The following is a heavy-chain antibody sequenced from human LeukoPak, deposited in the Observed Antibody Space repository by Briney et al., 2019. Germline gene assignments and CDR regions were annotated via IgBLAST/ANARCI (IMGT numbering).Heavy chain of an antibody. CDR2: ISAYNCNT. J-gene: IGHJ3*02. D-gene: IGHD1-26*01. CDR1: GYTFTSYG. Sequence: ASVKVSCKASGYTFTSYGISWVRQAPGQGLVWMGWISAYNCNTNYAQKLQGRGTKTTDTSKSTAYMELRSLRSDDTAVYYCARDRSGSAQPDETDAFDIWGQGTMLTVSS. CDR3: ARDRSGSAQPDETDAFDI. V-gene: IGHV1-18*01.